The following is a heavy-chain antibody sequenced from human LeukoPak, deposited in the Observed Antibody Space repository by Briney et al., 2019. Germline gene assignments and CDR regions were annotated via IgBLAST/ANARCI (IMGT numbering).Heavy chain of an antibody. Sequence: SVKVSCKASGGTFTSYAISWVRQAPGQGLEWMGGIIPIFGTANYAQKFQGRVTITADESTSTAYMELSSLRSEDTAVYYCAIQRGTMVRGVIITPSVVVDYWGQGTLVTVSS. D-gene: IGHD3-10*01. V-gene: IGHV1-69*13. J-gene: IGHJ4*02. CDR3: AIQRGTMVRGVIITPSVVVDY. CDR2: IIPIFGTA. CDR1: GGTFTSYA.